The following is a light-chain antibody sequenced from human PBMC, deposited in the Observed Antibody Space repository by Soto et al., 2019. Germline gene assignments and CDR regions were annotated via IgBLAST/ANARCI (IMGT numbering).Light chain of an antibody. J-gene: IGKJ4*01. Sequence: DTQMTQSPSSLSASVGVRVTITCRASQSIGTYLNWYQHKPGKAPNLLIYAASNLQSGVPSRFSGSGSGTDFTLTISSLQPEDFATYYCQQSNDTPLTFGGGTKVDIK. V-gene: IGKV1-39*01. CDR2: AAS. CDR1: QSIGTY. CDR3: QQSNDTPLT.